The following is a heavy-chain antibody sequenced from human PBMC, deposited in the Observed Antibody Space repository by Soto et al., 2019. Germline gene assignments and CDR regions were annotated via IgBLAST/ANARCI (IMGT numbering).Heavy chain of an antibody. Sequence: QVQLQESGPGLVKPSETLSLTCTVSGGSISSYYWSWIRQPPGKGLEWIGYIYYSGSTNYNPSLKSRVTISVDTSKNRFSLKLSSVTAADTAVYYCATAHSITRRAFDIWGQGTMVTVSS. CDR3: ATAHSITRRAFDI. D-gene: IGHD3-10*01. CDR1: GGSISSYY. V-gene: IGHV4-59*01. CDR2: IYYSGST. J-gene: IGHJ3*02.